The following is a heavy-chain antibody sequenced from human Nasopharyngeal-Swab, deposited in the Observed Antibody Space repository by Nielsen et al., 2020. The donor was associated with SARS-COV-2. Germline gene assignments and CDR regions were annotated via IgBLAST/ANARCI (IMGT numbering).Heavy chain of an antibody. V-gene: IGHV3-30-3*01. Sequence: VRQMPGKELEWVAVISYDGSNAYYADSVKGRFTISRDNSENTLYLQVNSLRTEDTAVYYCARDSRRYCSSTSCYMGNWFDPWGQGTLVTVSS. J-gene: IGHJ5*02. CDR2: ISYDGSNA. D-gene: IGHD2-2*02. CDR3: ARDSRRYCSSTSCYMGNWFDP.